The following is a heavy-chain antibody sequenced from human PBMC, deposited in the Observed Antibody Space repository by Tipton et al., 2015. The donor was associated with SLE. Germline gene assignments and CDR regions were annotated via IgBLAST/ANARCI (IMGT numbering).Heavy chain of an antibody. Sequence: QLVQSGGGVVQPGTSLRLSCAASGFAFSSYGMHWVRQAPGKGLEWVSVIWYDGINKFYADSVKGRFTISRDNSKNTLYLQMNSLRGEDTAVYYCATTTTMTNYIDYWGQGTLVTVSS. D-gene: IGHD4-17*01. J-gene: IGHJ4*02. CDR2: IWYDGINK. CDR3: ATTTTMTNYIDY. V-gene: IGHV3-33*01. CDR1: GFAFSSYG.